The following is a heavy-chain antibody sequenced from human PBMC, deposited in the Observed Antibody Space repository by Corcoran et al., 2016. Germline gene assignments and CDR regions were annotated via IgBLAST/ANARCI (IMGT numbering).Heavy chain of an antibody. CDR3: ARAVTTVTTQESYYYYGMDV. CDR1: GDSVSSNSAA. D-gene: IGHD4-17*01. V-gene: IGHV6-1*01. Sequence: QVQLQQSGPGLVKPSQTLSLTCAISGDSVSSNSAAWNWVRQSPSRGLEWLGRTYYRSKWYNDYAVSVKSRITINPDTSKNQFSLQLNSVTPEDTAVYYCARAVTTVTTQESYYYYGMDVWGQGTTVTVSS. J-gene: IGHJ6*02. CDR2: TYYRSKWYN.